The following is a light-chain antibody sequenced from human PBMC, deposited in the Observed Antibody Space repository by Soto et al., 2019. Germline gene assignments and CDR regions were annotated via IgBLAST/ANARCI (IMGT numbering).Light chain of an antibody. CDR1: QRISTY. J-gene: IGKJ1*01. Sequence: DIQMTQSPSSLPASVGDRVTITCRASQRISTYFNLYQQTPGKAPKLLIYAATNLPSGAPSRFSGSASGTDFTLTISSLQPEDFGIYYCQQSYSHPRTFGQGTKV. V-gene: IGKV1-39*01. CDR3: QQSYSHPRT. CDR2: AAT.